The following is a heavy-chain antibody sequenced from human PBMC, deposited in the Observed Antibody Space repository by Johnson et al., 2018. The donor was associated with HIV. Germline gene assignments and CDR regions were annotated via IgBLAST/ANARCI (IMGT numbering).Heavy chain of an antibody. J-gene: IGHJ3*02. CDR2: IYRGGST. V-gene: IGHV3-66*02. CDR3: ARARDWNYGDI. Sequence: VQLVESGGGLVQPGGSLRLSCAASGFTVSSNYMSWVRQAPGKGLEWVSVIYRGGSTYYADSVKGRFTISRDNSKNTLYLQMNSLRAEDTAVYYCARARDWNYGDIWGQGTMVTVSS. D-gene: IGHD1-7*01. CDR1: GFTVSSNY.